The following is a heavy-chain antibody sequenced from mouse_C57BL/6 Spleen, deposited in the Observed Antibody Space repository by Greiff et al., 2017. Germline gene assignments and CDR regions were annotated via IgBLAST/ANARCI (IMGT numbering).Heavy chain of an antibody. CDR2: IRSKSNNYAT. CDR1: GFSFNTYA. D-gene: IGHD2-5*01. V-gene: IGHV10-1*01. Sequence: EVMLVESGGGLVQPKGSLKLSCAASGFSFNTYAMNWVRQAPGTGLEWVARIRSKSNNYATYYADSVKDRFTISRDDSESMLYLQMNNLKTEDTAMYYCVRQDSNYDFDYWGQGTTLTVSS. J-gene: IGHJ2*01. CDR3: VRQDSNYDFDY.